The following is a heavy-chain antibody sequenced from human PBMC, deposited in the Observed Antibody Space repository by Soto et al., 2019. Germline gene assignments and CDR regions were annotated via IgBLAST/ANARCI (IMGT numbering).Heavy chain of an antibody. CDR1: GFTFSSYA. D-gene: IGHD6-19*01. CDR2: ISGSGGST. CDR3: AKDPRGGSSGWYLWFDY. V-gene: IGHV3-23*01. J-gene: IGHJ4*02. Sequence: EVPLLESGGGLVQPGGSLRLSCAASGFTFSSYAMSWVRQAPGKGLEWVSAISGSGGSTYYADSVKGRFTISRDNSKNTLYLQMNSLRAEDTAVYYCAKDPRGGSSGWYLWFDYWGQGTLVTVSS.